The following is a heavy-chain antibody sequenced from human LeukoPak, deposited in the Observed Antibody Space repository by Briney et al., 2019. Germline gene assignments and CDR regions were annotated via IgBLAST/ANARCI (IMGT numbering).Heavy chain of an antibody. V-gene: IGHV4-4*07. CDR3: ARGIAVAGSFDY. Sequence: SETLSLTCTVSGGSIGSYYWSWIRQPAGKGLEWIGRIYTSGGTVYNPSLKSRVTMSVDTSMNQFSLKLSSVTAADTAVYYCARGIAVAGSFDYWGQGTLVTVSS. J-gene: IGHJ4*02. CDR2: IYTSGGT. D-gene: IGHD6-19*01. CDR1: GGSIGSYY.